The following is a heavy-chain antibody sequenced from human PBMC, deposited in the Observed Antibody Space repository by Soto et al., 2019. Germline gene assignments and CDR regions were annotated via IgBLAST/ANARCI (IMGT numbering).Heavy chain of an antibody. V-gene: IGHV1-2*04. Sequence: QVQLVQSGAEVKKPGASVQVSCKASGYTFTGYYMHWVRQAPGQGLEWMGWINPNSGGTNYAQKLQGWVTMTKDTSISTAYKELSRLRSDDTAVYYCARDGAGDGMDVWGQGTTVTVSS. J-gene: IGHJ6*02. D-gene: IGHD7-27*01. CDR3: ARDGAGDGMDV. CDR1: GYTFTGYY. CDR2: INPNSGGT.